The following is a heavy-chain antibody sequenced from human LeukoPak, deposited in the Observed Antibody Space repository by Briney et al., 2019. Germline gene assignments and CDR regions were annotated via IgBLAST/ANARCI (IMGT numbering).Heavy chain of an antibody. CDR3: ARTIAAANNWFDP. CDR2: INPSGGST. Sequence: ASVKVSCKASGYTFTSYYMHWVRQAPGQGLEWMGIINPSGGSTSYAQKFQGRVTMARDMSTSTVYMELSSLRSEDTAVYYCARTIAAANNWFDPWGQGTLVTVSS. CDR1: GYTFTSYY. D-gene: IGHD6-13*01. V-gene: IGHV1-46*01. J-gene: IGHJ5*02.